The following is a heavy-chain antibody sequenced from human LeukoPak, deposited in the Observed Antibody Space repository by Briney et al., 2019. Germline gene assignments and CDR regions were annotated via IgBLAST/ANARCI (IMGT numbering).Heavy chain of an antibody. J-gene: IGHJ3*02. CDR3: AGGIAVAGGQDDAFDI. Sequence: ASETLSLTCTVSGGSISSYYWSWIRQPPGKGLEWIGYIYYSGSTNYNPSLKSRVTISVDTSKNQFSLKLSSVTAADTAVYYCAGGIAVAGGQDDAFDIWGQGTMVTVSS. CDR2: IYYSGST. D-gene: IGHD6-19*01. CDR1: GGSISSYY. V-gene: IGHV4-59*01.